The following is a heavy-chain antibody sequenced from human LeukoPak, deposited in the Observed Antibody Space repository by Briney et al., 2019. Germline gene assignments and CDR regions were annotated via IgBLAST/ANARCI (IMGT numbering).Heavy chain of an antibody. CDR3: ARLLGFGAARPTGY. D-gene: IGHD6-6*01. CDR2: ISSSGSTI. CDR1: GFTFSDYY. J-gene: IGHJ4*02. V-gene: IGHV3-11*01. Sequence: MAGGSLRLSCAASGFTFSDYYMSWIRQAPGKGLEWVSYISSSGSTIYYADSVKGRFTISRDNAKNSLYLQMNSLRAEDTAVYYCARLLGFGAARPTGYWGQGTLVTVSS.